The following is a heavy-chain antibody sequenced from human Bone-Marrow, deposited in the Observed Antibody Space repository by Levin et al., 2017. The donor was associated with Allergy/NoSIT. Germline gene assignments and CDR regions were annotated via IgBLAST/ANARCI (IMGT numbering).Heavy chain of an antibody. CDR1: GFSLSTSGMC. CDR3: ARIDMTTYYYYGMDV. D-gene: IGHD4-11*01. V-gene: IGHV2-70*01. CDR2: IDWDDDK. Sequence: QTLSLTCTFSGFSLSTSGMCVSWIRQPPGKALEWLALIDWDDDKYYSTSLKTRLTISKDTSKNQVVLTMTNMDPVDTATYYCARIDMTTYYYYGMDVWGQGTTVTVSS. J-gene: IGHJ6*02.